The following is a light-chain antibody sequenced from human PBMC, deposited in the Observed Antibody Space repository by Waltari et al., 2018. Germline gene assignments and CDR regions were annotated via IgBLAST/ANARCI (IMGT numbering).Light chain of an antibody. CDR3: QHYVRLPVT. CDR1: QSVSTS. Sequence: IVLTSSPGTLSLSPGERPTLSCRASQSVSTSLAWYQQKPGQAPRLLIYGASSRATGVPDRFSGSGSGTDFTLTISRLEPEDFAVYYCQHYVRLPVTFGQGTKVEIK. J-gene: IGKJ1*01. V-gene: IGKV3-20*01. CDR2: GAS.